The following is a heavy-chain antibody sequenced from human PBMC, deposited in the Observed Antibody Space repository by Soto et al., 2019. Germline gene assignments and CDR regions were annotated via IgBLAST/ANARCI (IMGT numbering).Heavy chain of an antibody. CDR1: GGTFSTYT. D-gene: IGHD4-4*01. J-gene: IGHJ5*02. CDR3: AGDPDSHYNDSHASSYP. V-gene: IGHV1-69*08. CDR2: IIPIIGII. Sequence: QVQLVQSGAEVKKPGSSVKVSCKASGGTFSTYTITWVRQAPGQGLEWMGRIIPIIGIINYAQKFQGRVTICADKFTGTAYMELTGLRSADTAVYYCAGDPDSHYNDSHASSYPWGQGTLVTVSS.